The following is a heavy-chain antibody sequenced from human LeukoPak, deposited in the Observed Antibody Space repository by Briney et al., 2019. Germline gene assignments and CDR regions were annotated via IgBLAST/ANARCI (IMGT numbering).Heavy chain of an antibody. J-gene: IGHJ4*02. V-gene: IGHV3-48*04. CDR2: ISSSSSTI. CDR1: GFTFSSYS. Sequence: PGGSLRLSCAASGFTFSSYSMNWVRQAPGKGLEWVSYISSSSSTIYYADSVKGRFTISRDNAKNSLYLQMNSLRAEDTAVYYCARGRELEPLNYWGQGTLVTVSS. CDR3: ARGRELEPLNY. D-gene: IGHD1-1*01.